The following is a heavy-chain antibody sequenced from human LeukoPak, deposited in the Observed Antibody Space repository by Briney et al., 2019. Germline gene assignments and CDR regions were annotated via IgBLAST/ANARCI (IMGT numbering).Heavy chain of an antibody. V-gene: IGHV4-59*01. J-gene: IGHJ6*03. CDR1: GASITDYY. Sequence: PSETLSLTCTVSGASITDYYWSWVRQPPGKGLEAIGYIYNSEITNYNPSLTSRVTMSVDTSKNQFSLKMKSMTAADTAVYYCAKGGGSSFRGDYYYYYMDVWGKGTTVTVSS. CDR2: IYNSEIT. CDR3: AKGGGSSFRGDYYYYYMDV. D-gene: IGHD2-15*01.